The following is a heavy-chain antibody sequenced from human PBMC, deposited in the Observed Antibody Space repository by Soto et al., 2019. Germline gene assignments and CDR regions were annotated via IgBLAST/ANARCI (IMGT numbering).Heavy chain of an antibody. V-gene: IGHV3-11*05. CDR1: GFTFSDYY. J-gene: IGHJ4*02. CDR2: ISRSSTST. D-gene: IGHD2-8*01. Sequence: GGSLRLSCAASGFTFSDYYMAWIRQAPGKGPEWVSYISRSSTSTNFADSVKGRFTISRDNAKNSLYLQMNSLRAEDTAVYYCVRDNGGTFDYWGQGTLVTVSS. CDR3: VRDNGGTFDY.